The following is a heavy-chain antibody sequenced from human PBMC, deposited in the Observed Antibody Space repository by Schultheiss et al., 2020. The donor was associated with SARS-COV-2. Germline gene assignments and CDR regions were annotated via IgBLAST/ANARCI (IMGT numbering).Heavy chain of an antibody. CDR2: IYHSGST. V-gene: IGHV4-30-2*01. D-gene: IGHD6-6*01. J-gene: IGHJ4*02. Sequence: SQTLSLTCAVSGGSISSGGYSWSWIRQPPGKGLEWIGYIYHSGSTYYNPSLKSRVTISVDRSKNQFSLKLSSVTAADTAVYYCARHLVEYSSSSGPDYWGQGTLVTVSS. CDR3: ARHLVEYSSSSGPDY. CDR1: GGSISSGGYS.